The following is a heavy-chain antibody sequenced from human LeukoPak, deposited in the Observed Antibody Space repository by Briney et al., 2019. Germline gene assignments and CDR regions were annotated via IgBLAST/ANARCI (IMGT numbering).Heavy chain of an antibody. CDR3: ATGIRFLEWSPRV. J-gene: IGHJ4*02. CDR2: FDPEDSET. CDR1: GYTLTELS. V-gene: IGHV1-24*01. D-gene: IGHD3-3*01. Sequence: ASVKVSCKVSGYTLTELSMHWVRQAPGKGLEWMGGFDPEDSETIYAQKFQGRVTMTEDTSTDTAYMELSSLRSEDTAVYYCATGIRFLEWSPRVWGQGTLVTVSS.